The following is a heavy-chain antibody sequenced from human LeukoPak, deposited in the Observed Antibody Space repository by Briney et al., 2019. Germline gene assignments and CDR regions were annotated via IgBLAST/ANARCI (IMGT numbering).Heavy chain of an antibody. CDR1: GFGFSSYG. J-gene: IGHJ4*02. CDR3: ARDTVGVTDY. CDR2: ISSDGRYK. V-gene: IGHV3-30*04. D-gene: IGHD1-26*01. Sequence: GGSLRLSCAASGFGFSSYGIHWVRQAPGKGLEWVAVISSDGRYKHYGDSVKGRFTISRDNAKNSLYLQMNSLRAEDTALYYCARDTVGVTDYWGQGTLVTVSS.